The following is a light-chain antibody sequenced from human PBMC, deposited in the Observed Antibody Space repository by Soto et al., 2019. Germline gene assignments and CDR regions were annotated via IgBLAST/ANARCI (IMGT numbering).Light chain of an antibody. CDR2: GAS. J-gene: IGKJ5*01. CDR1: QRVSSSY. V-gene: IGKV3-20*01. CDR3: QQYGSSPIT. Sequence: PGERATLSCRASQRVSSSYLAWYQQRPGQAPRLLIYGASSRATGIPDRFSGSGSGTDFTLTISRQEPEDFAVYFCQQYGSSPITVGQGTRLEIK.